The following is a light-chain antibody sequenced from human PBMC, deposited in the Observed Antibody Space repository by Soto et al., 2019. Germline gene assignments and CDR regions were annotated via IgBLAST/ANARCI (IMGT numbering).Light chain of an antibody. Sequence: EIVMTQSPATLSVSPGERATLSCRASQSVSSNLAWYQQKPGQTPKLLIYVASTRATGIPARFSCSGSGTEFTLTISSLQSEDFAVYYWQQYNVWPLTFGGGTKVEFK. CDR3: QQYNVWPLT. CDR2: VAS. J-gene: IGKJ4*01. CDR1: QSVSSN. V-gene: IGKV3-15*01.